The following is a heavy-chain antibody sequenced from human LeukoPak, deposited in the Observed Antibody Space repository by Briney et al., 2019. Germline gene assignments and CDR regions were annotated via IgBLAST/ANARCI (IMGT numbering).Heavy chain of an antibody. Sequence: PSETLSLTCTVSGGSISSYYWSWIRQPPGKGLEWIGYIYYSGSTNYNPSLKSRVTISVDTSKNQFSLKLSSVTAADTAVYCCARGATYWGQGTLVTVSS. V-gene: IGHV4-59*12. J-gene: IGHJ4*02. CDR3: ARGATY. CDR1: GGSISSYY. CDR2: IYYSGST.